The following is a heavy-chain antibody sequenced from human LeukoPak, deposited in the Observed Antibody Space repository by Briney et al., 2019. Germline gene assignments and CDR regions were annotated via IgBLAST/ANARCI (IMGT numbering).Heavy chain of an antibody. CDR1: GFTFSSYS. Sequence: PGGSLRLSCAASGFTFSSYSMNWVRQAPGKGLEWVSYISSSSSTIYYADSVKGRFTISRDNAKNSLYLQMNSLRDEDTAVYYCARDYGGYSGYDPPDYWGQGTLVTVSS. CDR2: ISSSSSTI. V-gene: IGHV3-48*02. D-gene: IGHD5-12*01. CDR3: ARDYGGYSGYDPPDY. J-gene: IGHJ4*02.